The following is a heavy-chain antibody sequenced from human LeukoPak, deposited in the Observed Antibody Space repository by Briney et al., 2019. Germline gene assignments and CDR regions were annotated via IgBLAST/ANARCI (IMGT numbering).Heavy chain of an antibody. J-gene: IGHJ6*03. D-gene: IGHD4-23*01. CDR3: ARDAERWGSRYYYYMNV. CDR2: IIPIYGTA. CDR1: GGTFSSYA. V-gene: IGHV1-69*13. Sequence: GASVKVSCKASGGTFSSYAISWVRQAHGRGLEWMGGIIPIYGTANYAQKFQGRVTITADESTSTAYMELSSLRSEDTAVYYCARDAERWGSRYYYYMNVWGKGTTVTVSS.